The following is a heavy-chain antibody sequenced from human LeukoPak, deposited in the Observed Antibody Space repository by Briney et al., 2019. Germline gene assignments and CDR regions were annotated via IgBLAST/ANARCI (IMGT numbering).Heavy chain of an antibody. CDR2: ISGSGGST. Sequence: GALRLSCAASGFTFSSYAMSWVRQAPGKGLEWVSAISGSGGSTYYADSVKGRFTISRDNSKNTLYLQMNSLRAEDTAVYYCAKDLDINYDFWSGYLKPLDYWGQGTLVTVSS. CDR1: GFTFSSYA. V-gene: IGHV3-23*01. CDR3: AKDLDINYDFWSGYLKPLDY. J-gene: IGHJ4*02. D-gene: IGHD3-3*01.